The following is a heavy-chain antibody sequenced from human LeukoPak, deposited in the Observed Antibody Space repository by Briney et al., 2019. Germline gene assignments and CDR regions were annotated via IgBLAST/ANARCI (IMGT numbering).Heavy chain of an antibody. CDR3: ARGDTYYDFWSGYLFDY. CDR1: GFTFSDYY. J-gene: IGHJ4*02. CDR2: ISSSGSTI. D-gene: IGHD3-3*01. V-gene: IGHV3-11*04. Sequence: GGSLRLSCAASGFTFSDYYMSWIRQAPGKGLEWVSYISSSGSTIYYADSVKGRFTISRDNAKNSLYLQMNSLRAEDTAVYYCARGDTYYDFWSGYLFDYWGQGTLSPSPQ.